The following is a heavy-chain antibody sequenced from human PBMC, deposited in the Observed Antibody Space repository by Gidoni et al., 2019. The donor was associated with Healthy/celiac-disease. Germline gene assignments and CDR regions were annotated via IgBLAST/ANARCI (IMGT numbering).Heavy chain of an antibody. J-gene: IGHJ4*02. CDR3: ARDPQDIVVVPAAMTY. D-gene: IGHD2-2*01. CDR2: IWYDGSNK. CDR1: TFSSYG. Sequence: TFSSYGMHWVRQAPGKGLEWVAVIWYDGSNKYYADSVKGRFTISRDNSKNTLYLQMNSLRAEDTAVYYCARDPQDIVVVPAAMTYWGQGTLVTVSS. V-gene: IGHV3-33*01.